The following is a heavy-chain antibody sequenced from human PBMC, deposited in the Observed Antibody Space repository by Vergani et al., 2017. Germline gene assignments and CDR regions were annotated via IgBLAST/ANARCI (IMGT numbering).Heavy chain of an antibody. J-gene: IGHJ4*02. Sequence: QVQVVQSGAEVKKSGASVKVSCKTSGYTFSNYYMHWVRQAPGQGLEGMGIINPSGGHTNYAQKFQGRVTMTRDTSTSTVYMELSSLRSEDTAIYYCARGDYGILTGYRYWGQGTLVTVS. CDR3: ARGDYGILTGYRY. CDR2: INPSGGHT. V-gene: IGHV1-46*03. CDR1: GYTFSNYY. D-gene: IGHD3-9*01.